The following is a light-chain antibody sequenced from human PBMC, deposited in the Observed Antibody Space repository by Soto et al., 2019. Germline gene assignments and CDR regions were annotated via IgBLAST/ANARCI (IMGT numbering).Light chain of an antibody. CDR1: QSVSSN. CDR2: DAS. Sequence: EIVMTHSQATLSVSPSYRSPLXCRASQSVSSNLAWYQQIRGQAPRLLIYDASTRATGIPARFSGSGSGTDFTLTISSLQSEDFAVYYCHQYYNWPGTFGQGTKVDIK. V-gene: IGKV3-15*01. CDR3: HQYYNWPGT. J-gene: IGKJ1*01.